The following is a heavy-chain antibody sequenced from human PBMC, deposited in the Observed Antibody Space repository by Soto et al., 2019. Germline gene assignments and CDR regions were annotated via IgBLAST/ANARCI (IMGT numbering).Heavy chain of an antibody. V-gene: IGHV3-74*01. D-gene: IGHD5-12*01. CDR3: TRGSIGFSVFDY. CDR2: INSDGSDT. CDR1: GFTFTSYW. Sequence: EVQLVESGGGLVQPGGSLRLSCAASGFTFTSYWMHWVRQAPGKGLVWVSRINSDGSDTVYADSVKGRFIISRDNAKNTMYLQMNSLRDEDTAIYYCTRGSIGFSVFDYWGQGTLVTVSS. J-gene: IGHJ4*02.